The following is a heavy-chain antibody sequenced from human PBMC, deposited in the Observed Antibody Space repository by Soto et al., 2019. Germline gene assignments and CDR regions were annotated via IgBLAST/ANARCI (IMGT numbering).Heavy chain of an antibody. CDR3: ARVGVPYGDYVEIGYYYYGMDV. D-gene: IGHD4-17*01. CDR1: GYTFTSYY. CDR2: INPSGGST. Sequence: VSVKLSCKASGYTFTSYYMHWVRQAPGQGLEWMGIINPSGGSTSYAQKFQGRVTMTRDTSTSTVYMELSSLRSEDTAVYYCARVGVPYGDYVEIGYYYYGMDVWGQGTTVTVS. V-gene: IGHV1-46*01. J-gene: IGHJ6*02.